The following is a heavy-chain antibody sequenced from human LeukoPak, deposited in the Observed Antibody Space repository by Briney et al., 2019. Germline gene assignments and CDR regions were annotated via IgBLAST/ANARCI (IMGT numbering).Heavy chain of an antibody. D-gene: IGHD3-22*01. V-gene: IGHV1-2*02. Sequence: ASVKVSCKASGYTFTGYYMHWVRQAPGQGLEWMGWINPNSGGTNYAQKFQGRVTMTRDTSSSTAYMELSRLRSDDTAMYYCVRVLETAYYYDSTYNWFDPWGQGTLVTVSS. CDR2: INPNSGGT. CDR3: VRVLETAYYYDSTYNWFDP. CDR1: GYTFTGYY. J-gene: IGHJ5*02.